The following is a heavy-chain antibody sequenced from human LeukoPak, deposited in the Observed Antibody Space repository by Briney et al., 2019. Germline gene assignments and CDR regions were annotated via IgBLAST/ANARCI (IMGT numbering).Heavy chain of an antibody. CDR1: GASISSYY. D-gene: IGHD7-27*01. Sequence: SETLSLTCTVSGASISSYYWSWIRQPPGKGLEWIGYIYYSGSTNYNPSLKSRVTISIDTSKNQFSLKLDSVTAADTAMYYCARHQELGFYDAFDIWGRGTMLTVSS. CDR3: ARHQELGFYDAFDI. J-gene: IGHJ3*02. CDR2: IYYSGST. V-gene: IGHV4-59*08.